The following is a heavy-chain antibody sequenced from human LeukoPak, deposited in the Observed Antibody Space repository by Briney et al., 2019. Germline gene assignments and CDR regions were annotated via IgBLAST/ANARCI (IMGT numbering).Heavy chain of an antibody. J-gene: IGHJ4*02. V-gene: IGHV3-30*04. CDR1: GYTFSSYA. Sequence: SCKASGYTFSSYAMHWVRQAPGKGLEWVAVISYDGSNKYYADSVKGRFTISRDNSKNTLYLQMNSLRAEDTAVYYCAKDPGWDIVVVPAAYFDYWGQGTLVTVSS. D-gene: IGHD2-2*01. CDR3: AKDPGWDIVVVPAAYFDY. CDR2: ISYDGSNK.